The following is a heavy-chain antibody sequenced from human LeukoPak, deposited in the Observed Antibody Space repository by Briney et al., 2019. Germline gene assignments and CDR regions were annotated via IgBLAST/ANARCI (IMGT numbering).Heavy chain of an antibody. Sequence: PGGSLRLSCAASGFTFSSYGMSWVRQAPGKGLEWVSAISGSGGFTYYADSVKGRFTISRDNAKNSLYLQMNSLRAEDTAVYYCAELGITMIGGVWGKGTTVTISS. CDR3: AELGITMIGGV. CDR1: GFTFSSYG. J-gene: IGHJ6*04. D-gene: IGHD3-10*02. V-gene: IGHV3-23*01. CDR2: ISGSGGFT.